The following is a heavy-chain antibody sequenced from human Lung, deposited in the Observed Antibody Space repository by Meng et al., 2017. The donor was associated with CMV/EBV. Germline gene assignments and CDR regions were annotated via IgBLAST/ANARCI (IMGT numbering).Heavy chain of an antibody. J-gene: IGHJ6*02. CDR1: GFSFSYYD. CDR3: ARVAIRSGFGMDV. D-gene: IGHD3-3*01. V-gene: IGHV3-13*01. Sequence: GGSLRLSCVASGFSFSYYDMHWVRQVPGKGLEWVSAISAAGDTYYPDSVKGRFSISRDNAANSFFLQMNGLRAGDTAVYYCARVAIRSGFGMDVWGQGTPVTVSS. CDR2: ISAAGDT.